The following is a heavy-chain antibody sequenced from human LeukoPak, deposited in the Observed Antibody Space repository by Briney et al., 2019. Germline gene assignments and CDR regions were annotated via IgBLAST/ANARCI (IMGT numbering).Heavy chain of an antibody. CDR3: ARDPRASYESSDYYYPGDY. Sequence: ASVKVSCETSGYTFTSYYIHWVRQAPGQGLEWMAIINPSGGSTRYARKFQGRVTMTRDTSTSTVYMELSSLRSEDTAVYYCARDPRASYESSDYYYPGDYWGQGTLVTVSS. D-gene: IGHD3-22*01. CDR2: INPSGGST. V-gene: IGHV1-46*01. CDR1: GYTFTSYY. J-gene: IGHJ4*02.